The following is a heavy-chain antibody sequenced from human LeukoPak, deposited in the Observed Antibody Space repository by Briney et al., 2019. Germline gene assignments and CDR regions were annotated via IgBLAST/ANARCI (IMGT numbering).Heavy chain of an antibody. V-gene: IGHV1-46*01. CDR2: INPSGGST. Sequence: GASVKVSCKASGYTFTSYYMHWVRQAPGQGLEWMGIINPSGGSTSYAQKFQGRVTMTRDTSTSTVYMELSSRRSEDTAVYYCARAPGSRRYGGNSDWYFDLWGRGTLVTVSS. CDR3: ARAPGSRRYGGNSDWYFDL. CDR1: GYTFTSYY. J-gene: IGHJ2*01. D-gene: IGHD4-23*01.